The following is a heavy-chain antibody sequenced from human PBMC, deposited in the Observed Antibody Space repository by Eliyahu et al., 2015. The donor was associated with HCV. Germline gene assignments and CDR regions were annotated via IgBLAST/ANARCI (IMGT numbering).Heavy chain of an antibody. Sequence: QVHLQESGPGRVKPSEPLSLTCXXSGVSLXNGYWXWXRXPAGKGLEWIGRIYXSGSTNYNPSLQSRVTMSVDTSRNQFSLKLNSVTAADTAVYYCARGSLTSDYWGQGTLVTVSS. CDR1: GVSLXNGY. CDR2: IYXSGST. CDR3: ARGSLTSDY. J-gene: IGHJ4*02. V-gene: IGHV4-4*07.